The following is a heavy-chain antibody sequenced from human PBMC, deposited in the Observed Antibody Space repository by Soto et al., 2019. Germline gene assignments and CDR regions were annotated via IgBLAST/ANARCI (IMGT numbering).Heavy chain of an antibody. CDR3: ARPLFGRGNWFDP. V-gene: IGHV4-59*01. Sequence: QVQLQESGPGLVKPSETLSLTCTVSGGSIRSYYWSWIRQPPGKGLEWIGYVYYSGSTNYNPSLKSRVTISVDTSKNQFSPKLTSVTAAATAVYYCARPLFGRGNWFDPWGQGTLVAVSS. CDR1: GGSIRSYY. CDR2: VYYSGST. D-gene: IGHD3-10*01. J-gene: IGHJ5*02.